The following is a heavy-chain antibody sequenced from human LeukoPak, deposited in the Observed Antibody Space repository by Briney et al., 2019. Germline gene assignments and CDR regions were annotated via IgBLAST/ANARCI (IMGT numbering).Heavy chain of an antibody. Sequence: PGGSLRLSCAASGFTFSSYSMNWVRQAPGKGLEWVSSISSSSSYIYYADSVKGRFTISRDNAKNSLYLQMNSLRAEDTAVYYCASTSSSSFGFDYWGHGTLVTVSS. J-gene: IGHJ4*01. D-gene: IGHD6-6*01. V-gene: IGHV3-21*01. CDR2: ISSSSSYI. CDR3: ASTSSSSFGFDY. CDR1: GFTFSSYS.